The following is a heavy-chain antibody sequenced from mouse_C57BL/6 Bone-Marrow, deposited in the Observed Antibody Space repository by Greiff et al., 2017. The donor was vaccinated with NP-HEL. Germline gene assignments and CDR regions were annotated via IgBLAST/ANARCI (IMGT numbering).Heavy chain of an antibody. Sequence: QVQLQQSGAELARPGASVKLSCKASGYTFTSYGISWVKQRTGQGLEWIGEIYPRSGNTYYNEKFKGKANLTADKSSSTSYMELRSLTSEDSAVYFCVLLRDPPYAKCYWGQGASVTVSS. D-gene: IGHD1-1*01. J-gene: IGHJ4*01. V-gene: IGHV1-81*01. CDR3: VLLRDPPYAKCY. CDR1: GYTFTSYG. CDR2: IYPRSGNT.